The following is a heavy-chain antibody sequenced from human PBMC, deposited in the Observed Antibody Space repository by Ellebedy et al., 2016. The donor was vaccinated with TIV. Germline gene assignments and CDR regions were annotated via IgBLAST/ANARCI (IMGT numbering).Heavy chain of an antibody. Sequence: MPSETLSLTCVISGDSASSNSAAWNLITQSPSRGLEWLGRTYYRSKWYNDYAVSVKSRITINPDTSKNQFSLQLNSVTPEDTAVYYCARMRYSSGWQFDYWGQGTLVTVSS. CDR2: TYYRSKWYN. D-gene: IGHD6-19*01. CDR3: ARMRYSSGWQFDY. CDR1: GDSASSNSAA. V-gene: IGHV6-1*01. J-gene: IGHJ4*02.